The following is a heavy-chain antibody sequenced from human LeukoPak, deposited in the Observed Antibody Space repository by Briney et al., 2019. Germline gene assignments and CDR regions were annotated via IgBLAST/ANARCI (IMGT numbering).Heavy chain of an antibody. D-gene: IGHD3-22*01. CDR2: IGTAGDT. V-gene: IGHV3-13*01. Sequence: GGSLRLSCAASGFTFSSYDMHWVRHATGKGLEWVSAIGTAGDTYYPGSVKGRFTISRENAKNSLYLQMNSLRAGDTAVYYCARGRTASYYDSSRAAFDIWGQGTMVTVSS. J-gene: IGHJ3*02. CDR1: GFTFSSYD. CDR3: ARGRTASYYDSSRAAFDI.